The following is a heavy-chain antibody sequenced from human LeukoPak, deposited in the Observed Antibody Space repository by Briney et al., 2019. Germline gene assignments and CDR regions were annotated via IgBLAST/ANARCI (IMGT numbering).Heavy chain of an antibody. J-gene: IGHJ4*02. CDR2: IYYSGST. Sequence: PPETLSLTCTVSGGSISSSSYYWGWIRQPPGKGLEWIGSIYYSGSTYYNPSLKSRVTISVDTSKNQFSLKLSSVTAADTAVYYCASPGIAIHWGQGTLVTVSS. CDR1: GGSISSSSYY. V-gene: IGHV4-39*01. CDR3: ASPGIAIH. D-gene: IGHD6-13*01.